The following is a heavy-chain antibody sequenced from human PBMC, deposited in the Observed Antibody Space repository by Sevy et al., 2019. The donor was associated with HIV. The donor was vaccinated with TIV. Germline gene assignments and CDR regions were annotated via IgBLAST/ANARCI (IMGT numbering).Heavy chain of an antibody. V-gene: IGHV6-1*01. Sequence: SQTLSLTCAISGESVSSKSAAWNWIRQSPSRGLEWLGRTYYRSKWYNHYAQFVKSRITINPDESMNQFSLQLNCLTPEDTAVYYCAKDFGSTWDGHSRGAFDIWGQGTVVTVSS. CDR3: AKDFGSTWDGHSRGAFDI. J-gene: IGHJ3*02. CDR2: TYYRSKWYN. CDR1: GESVSSKSAA. D-gene: IGHD6-13*01.